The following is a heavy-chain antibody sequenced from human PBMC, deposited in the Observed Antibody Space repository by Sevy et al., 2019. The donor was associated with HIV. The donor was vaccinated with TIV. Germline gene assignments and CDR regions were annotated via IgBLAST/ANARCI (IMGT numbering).Heavy chain of an antibody. CDR2: ISSSSSYI. V-gene: IGHV3-21*01. J-gene: IGHJ4*02. Sequence: GGSLRLSCAASGFTFSSYSMNWVRQAPGKGLEWVSSISSSSSYIYYADSVKGRLTISRDNAKNSLYLQMNSLRAEDTAVYYCARYYDSSGRSRNFDYWGQGTLVTVSS. CDR1: GFTFSSYS. CDR3: ARYYDSSGRSRNFDY. D-gene: IGHD3-22*01.